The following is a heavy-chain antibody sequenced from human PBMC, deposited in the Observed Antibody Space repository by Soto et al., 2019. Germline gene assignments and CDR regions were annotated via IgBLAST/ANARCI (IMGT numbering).Heavy chain of an antibody. Sequence: QVQLVQSGPEVKKPGASVKASCKASGYTFTGYDINWVRQATGQGLEWMAWMNPNSGNTGYAQKFPGRVTMTRSTSISTAYMELSSLRSEDTAVYYCARGGYYYDSSAYYRPFDYWGQGTLVTVSS. D-gene: IGHD3-22*01. CDR3: ARGGYYYDSSAYYRPFDY. CDR1: GYTFTGYD. CDR2: MNPNSGNT. J-gene: IGHJ4*02. V-gene: IGHV1-8*01.